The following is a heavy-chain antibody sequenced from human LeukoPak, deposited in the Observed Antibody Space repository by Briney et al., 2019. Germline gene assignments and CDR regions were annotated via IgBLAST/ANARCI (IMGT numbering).Heavy chain of an antibody. V-gene: IGHV3-23*01. J-gene: IGHJ4*02. CDR3: AKKTIFWSGYSYFDY. D-gene: IGHD3-3*01. Sequence: GGSLRLFCAASGFTFSSYAMSWVRQAPGKGLEWVSAISGSGGSTYYADSVKGRFTISRDNSKNTLYLQMNSLRAEDTAVYYCAKKTIFWSGYSYFDYWGQGTLVTASS. CDR2: ISGSGGST. CDR1: GFTFSSYA.